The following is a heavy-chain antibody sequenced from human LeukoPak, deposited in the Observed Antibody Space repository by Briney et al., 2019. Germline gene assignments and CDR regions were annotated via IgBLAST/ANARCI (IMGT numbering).Heavy chain of an antibody. CDR1: GFTFSSYS. Sequence: PGGSLRLSCAASGFTFSSYSMNWVRQAPGKGLEWVTMVRNDGSDKYYADSVKGRFTISRDNSKNTLYLQMNSLRPEDTAVYYCAKHYYGSGSQEYYFDYWGQGTLVTVSS. V-gene: IGHV3-30*02. CDR2: VRNDGSDK. J-gene: IGHJ4*02. CDR3: AKHYYGSGSQEYYFDY. D-gene: IGHD3-10*01.